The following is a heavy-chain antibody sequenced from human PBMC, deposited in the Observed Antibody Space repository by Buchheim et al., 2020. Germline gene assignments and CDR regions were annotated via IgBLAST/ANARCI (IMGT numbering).Heavy chain of an antibody. CDR3: ARGTVFWSGYSMYYFDY. V-gene: IGHV4-59*01. CDR2: IYYSGST. J-gene: IGHJ4*02. Sequence: QLQLQESGPGLVKPSETLSLTCTVSGGSISSYYWSWIRQPPGKGLEWIGYIYYSGSTNYNPSLKSRVTISVDTSKNQFSLKLSSVTAADTAVYYCARGTVFWSGYSMYYFDYWGQGTL. D-gene: IGHD3-3*01. CDR1: GGSISSYY.